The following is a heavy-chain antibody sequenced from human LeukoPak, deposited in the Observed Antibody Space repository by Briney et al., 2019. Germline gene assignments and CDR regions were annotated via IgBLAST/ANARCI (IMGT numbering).Heavy chain of an antibody. J-gene: IGHJ4*02. D-gene: IGHD3-9*01. CDR1: GFTFSSYS. Sequence: GGSLRLSXAASGFTFSSYSMNWVRQAPGKGLEWVSSISSSSSYIYYADSVKGRFTISRDNAKNSLYLQMNSLRAEDTAVYYCARADYDILTGPLFFDYWGQGTLVTVSS. CDR3: ARADYDILTGPLFFDY. CDR2: ISSSSSYI. V-gene: IGHV3-21*01.